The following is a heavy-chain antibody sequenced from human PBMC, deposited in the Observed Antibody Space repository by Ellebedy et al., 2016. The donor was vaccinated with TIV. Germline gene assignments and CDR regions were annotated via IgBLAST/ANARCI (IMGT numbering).Heavy chain of an antibody. CDR1: GFTFSSYA. V-gene: IGHV3-23*01. CDR3: ARDLDKSSGWYGGAAY. Sequence: GESLKISCVASGFTFSSYAMSWVRQAPGKGLEWVSGITNSGATTYYADSVKGRFTISRDNSMTTLYLQMNSLRAEDTAVYYCARDLDKSSGWYGGAAYWGQGTLVTVSS. D-gene: IGHD6-19*01. CDR2: ITNSGATT. J-gene: IGHJ4*02.